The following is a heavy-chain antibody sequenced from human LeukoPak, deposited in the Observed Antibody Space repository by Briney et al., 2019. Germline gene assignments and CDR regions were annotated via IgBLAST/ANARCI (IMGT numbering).Heavy chain of an antibody. CDR2: IYYSGST. J-gene: IGHJ4*02. V-gene: IGHV4-39*07. CDR1: GGSISSSSYY. CDR3: AREKWGYFDY. D-gene: IGHD1-26*01. Sequence: SETLSLTCTVSGGSISSSSYYWGWIRQPPGKGLEWIGSIYYSGSTYYNPSLKSRVTISVDTSKNQFSLKLSSVTAADTAVYYCAREKWGYFDYWGQGTLVTVSS.